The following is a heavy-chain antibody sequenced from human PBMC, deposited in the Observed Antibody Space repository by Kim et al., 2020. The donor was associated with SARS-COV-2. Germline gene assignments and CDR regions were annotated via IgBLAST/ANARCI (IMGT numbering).Heavy chain of an antibody. J-gene: IGHJ6*02. D-gene: IGHD3-9*01. Sequence: GGSLRLSCAASGFTFSSYGMHWVRQAPGKGLEWVAVISYDGSNKYYADSVKGRFTISRDNSKNTLYLQMNSLRAEDTAVYYCAKGRATYYDILTLWGMDVWGQGTTVTVSS. CDR2: ISYDGSNK. CDR1: GFTFSSYG. V-gene: IGHV3-30*18. CDR3: AKGRATYYDILTLWGMDV.